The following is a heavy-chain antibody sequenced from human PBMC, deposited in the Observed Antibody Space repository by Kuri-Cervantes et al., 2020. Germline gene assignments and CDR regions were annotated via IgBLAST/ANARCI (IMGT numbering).Heavy chain of an antibody. D-gene: IGHD6-13*01. CDR3: ARAIAAPGTPENAFDI. CDR2: ISRDGTEK. Sequence: GGSLRLSCAASGFTFSNYAIHWVRQAPGKGLDWVAVISRDGTEKYYADSERGRFTVSRDNTKNILSLQVNSLGPEDTAVYYCARAIAAPGTPENAFDIWGQGTMVTVSS. CDR1: GFTFSNYA. V-gene: IGHV3-30-3*01. J-gene: IGHJ3*02.